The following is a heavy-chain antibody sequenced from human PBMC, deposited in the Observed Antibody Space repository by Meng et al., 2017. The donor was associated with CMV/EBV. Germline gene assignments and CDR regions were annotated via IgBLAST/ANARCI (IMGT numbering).Heavy chain of an antibody. V-gene: IGHV3-11*04. Sequence: GESLKISCAASGFTFDDYGMSWVRQAPGKGLEWVSYISSSGSTIYYADSVKGRFTISRDNAKNSLYLQMNSLRAEDTAVYYCARDGGWGGHYFDYWGQGTLVTVSS. CDR3: ARDGGWGGHYFDY. CDR2: ISSSGSTI. J-gene: IGHJ4*02. D-gene: IGHD7-27*01. CDR1: GFTFDDYG.